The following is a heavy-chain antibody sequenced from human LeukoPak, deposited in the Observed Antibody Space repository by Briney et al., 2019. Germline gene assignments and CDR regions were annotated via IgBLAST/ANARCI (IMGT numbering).Heavy chain of an antibody. V-gene: IGHV4-38-2*02. Sequence: PSETLSLTCTVSGYSISSVYYWGWIRQPPGKGLEWIGSIYHSGNTHYNPSLKSRVTISVDTSKNQFSLKLRSVTAADTAVYYCASQSTPGITGSWDFDYWGQGTLVTVSS. J-gene: IGHJ4*02. CDR2: IYHSGNT. CDR3: ASQSTPGITGSWDFDY. CDR1: GYSISSVYY. D-gene: IGHD1-20*01.